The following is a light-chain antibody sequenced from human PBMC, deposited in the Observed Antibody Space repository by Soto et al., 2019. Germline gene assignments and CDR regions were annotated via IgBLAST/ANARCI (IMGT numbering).Light chain of an antibody. CDR3: SSYTSSSTLV. Sequence: QSVLTQPASVSGSPGQSITISCTGTSSDVGGYNYVSWYQQHPGKAPKLMIYEVGNRPSGVSNRFSGSKSGNTASLIISGLQAEDEADYYCSSYTSSSTLVFGTGTKLTVL. V-gene: IGLV2-14*01. CDR1: SSDVGGYNY. CDR2: EVG. J-gene: IGLJ1*01.